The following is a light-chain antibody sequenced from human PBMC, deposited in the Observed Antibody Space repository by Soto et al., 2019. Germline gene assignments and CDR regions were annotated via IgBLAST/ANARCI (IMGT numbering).Light chain of an antibody. CDR1: NSRSGSNY. Sequence: QSALPQPPSASGTPGQRVTISCSTSNSRSGSNYVYWYQQLPGTAPKLLIYRNDQRPSGVPDRFSGSKSGTSASLAISGLRSEDEADYYYANWDDSLRVYVFGTGTKVTVL. CDR3: ANWDDSLRVYV. V-gene: IGLV1-47*01. J-gene: IGLJ1*01. CDR2: RND.